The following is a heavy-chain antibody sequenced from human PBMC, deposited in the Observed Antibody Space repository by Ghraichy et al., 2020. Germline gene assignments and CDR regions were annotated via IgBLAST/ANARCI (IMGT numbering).Heavy chain of an antibody. CDR2: ISGDGGST. D-gene: IGHD3-3*01. CDR3: AKDMGRGITIFGVVISDAFDI. CDR1: GFTFDDYA. J-gene: IGHJ3*02. Sequence: LSLTCAASGFTFDDYAMHWVRQAPGKGLEWVSLISGDGGSTYYADSVKGRFTISRDNSKNSLYLQMNSLRTEDTALYYCAKDMGRGITIFGVVISDAFDIWGQGTMVTVSS. V-gene: IGHV3-43*02.